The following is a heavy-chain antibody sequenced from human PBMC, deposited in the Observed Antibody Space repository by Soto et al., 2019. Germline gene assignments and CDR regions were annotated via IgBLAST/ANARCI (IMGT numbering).Heavy chain of an antibody. CDR1: GGSISSGGYY. CDR3: AREGVGGGYGPRPPLY. Sequence: QVQLQESGPGLVKPSQTLSLTCTVSGGSISSGGYYWSWIRQHPGKGLEWIGYISYSGSTYYNPSLKSRVTISVDTSKNPLSLKLSSVTAADTAVYYCAREGVGGGYGPRPPLYWGQGTLVTVSS. J-gene: IGHJ4*02. D-gene: IGHD5-12*01. V-gene: IGHV4-31*03. CDR2: ISYSGST.